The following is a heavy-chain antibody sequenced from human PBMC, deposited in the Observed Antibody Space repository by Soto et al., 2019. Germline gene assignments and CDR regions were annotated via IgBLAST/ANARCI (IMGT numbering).Heavy chain of an antibody. V-gene: IGHV3-33*01. J-gene: IGHJ4*02. CDR2: RWYDGSNK. Sequence: QVQLVESGGGVVQPGRSLRLSCAASGFTFSSYGMHWVRQAPGKGLEWVAVRWYDGSNKYYADSVKGRFTISRDNSKNTLYLQMNSLRVEDTAVYYCARDRYSSGWYDLDYWGQGTLVIVSS. CDR1: GFTFSSYG. CDR3: ARDRYSSGWYDLDY. D-gene: IGHD6-19*01.